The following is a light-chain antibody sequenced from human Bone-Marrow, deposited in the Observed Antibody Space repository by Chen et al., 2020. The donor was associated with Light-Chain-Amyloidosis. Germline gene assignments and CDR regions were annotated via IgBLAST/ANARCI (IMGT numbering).Light chain of an antibody. J-gene: IGLJ3*02. Sequence: SYVLTQPSSVSVAPGQTATIACGGNNIGSTRVHWYQQTPVKAPLLVVYDDSDRTSGIPGRLSASNAGNTATLIYSRVEAGDEAEDYCQVWDRRSDRPVVGEGTKLPVL. V-gene: IGLV3-21*02. CDR1: NIGSTR. CDR2: DDS. CDR3: QVWDRRSDRPV.